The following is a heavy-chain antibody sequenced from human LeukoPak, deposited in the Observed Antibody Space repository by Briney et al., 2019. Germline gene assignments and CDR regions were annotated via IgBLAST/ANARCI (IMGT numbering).Heavy chain of an antibody. CDR2: MSTSGST. D-gene: IGHD2-15*01. V-gene: IGHV4-61*02. CDR3: ARRVGYCSGGSCYHYFDY. CDR1: GGSISSGSYY. Sequence: SETLSLTCTGSGGSISSGSYYWSWIRQPAGKGLEWIGRMSTSGSTNYNPPLKSRVTISVDTSKNQLSLKLSSVTAADTAVYYCARRVGYCSGGSCYHYFDYWGQGTLVTVSS. J-gene: IGHJ4*02.